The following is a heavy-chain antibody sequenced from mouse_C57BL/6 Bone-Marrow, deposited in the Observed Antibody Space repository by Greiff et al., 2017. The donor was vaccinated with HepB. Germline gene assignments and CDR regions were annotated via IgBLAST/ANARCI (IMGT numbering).Heavy chain of an antibody. J-gene: IGHJ4*01. V-gene: IGHV1-64*01. Sequence: VQLQQPGAELVKPGASVKLSCKASGYTFTSYWMHWVKQRTGQGLEWIGMIHPNSGSTNYNEKFKSKATLTVDKSSSTAYMQLSSLTSEDSAVYYCAISGGYYAMDYWGQGTSVTVSS. CDR2: IHPNSGST. CDR1: GYTFTSYW. D-gene: IGHD3-1*01. CDR3: AISGGYYAMDY.